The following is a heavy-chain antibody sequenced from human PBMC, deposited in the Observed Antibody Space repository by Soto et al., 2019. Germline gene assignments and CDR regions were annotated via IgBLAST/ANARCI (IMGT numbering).Heavy chain of an antibody. CDR3: ARVSGIAVAEV. CDR1: GYTFTSYA. V-gene: IGHV1-3*01. CDR2: INGANGNT. D-gene: IGHD6-19*01. J-gene: IGHJ4*02. Sequence: QVQLVQSGAEVKKPGASVKVSCKASGYTFTSYAMHWVRQAPGQRLEWMGWINGANGNTKYSQKFQGRVTITRATSASTAYMELSSLRSEDTAVYYCARVSGIAVAEVWGQGTLVTVSS.